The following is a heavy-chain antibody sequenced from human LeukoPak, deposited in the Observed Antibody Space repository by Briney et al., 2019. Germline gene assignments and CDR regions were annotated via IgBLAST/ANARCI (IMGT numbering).Heavy chain of an antibody. CDR3: ARVPTPFYYDSSGWIFDY. CDR1: GGSISSSSYY. D-gene: IGHD3-22*01. CDR2: IYYSGST. V-gene: IGHV4-39*01. J-gene: IGHJ4*02. Sequence: SETLSLTCTASGGSISSSSYYWGWIRQPPGKGLEWIGSIYYSGSTYYNPSLKSRVTISVDTSKNQFSLKLSSVTAADTAVYYCARVPTPFYYDSSGWIFDYWGQGTLVTVSS.